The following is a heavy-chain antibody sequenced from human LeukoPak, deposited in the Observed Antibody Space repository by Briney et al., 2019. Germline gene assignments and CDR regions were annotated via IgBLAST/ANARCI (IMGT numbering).Heavy chain of an antibody. CDR2: ISYDGSNK. Sequence: PGRSLRLSCAASGFTFSSYGMHWVRQAPGKGLEWVAVISYDGSNKYYANSVKGRFTISRDNSKNTLYLQMNSLRAEDTAVYYCARFKYSSSDLDYWGQGTLVTVSS. CDR3: ARFKYSSSDLDY. V-gene: IGHV3-30*03. D-gene: IGHD6-6*01. J-gene: IGHJ4*02. CDR1: GFTFSSYG.